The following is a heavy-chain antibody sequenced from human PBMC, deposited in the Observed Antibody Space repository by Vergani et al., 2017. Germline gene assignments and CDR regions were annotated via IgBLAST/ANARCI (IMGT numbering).Heavy chain of an antibody. J-gene: IGHJ3*02. Sequence: QLQLQESGSGLVKPSQTLSLTCAVSGGSISSGGYSWSWIRQPPGKGLEWSGYIYHSGSTYYNPSLKSRVTISVDRSKNQFSLKLSSVTAADTAVYYCARGMITFGGVIVADAFDIWGQGTMVTVSS. CDR3: ARGMITFGGVIVADAFDI. V-gene: IGHV4-30-2*01. D-gene: IGHD3-16*02. CDR2: IYHSGST. CDR1: GGSISSGGYS.